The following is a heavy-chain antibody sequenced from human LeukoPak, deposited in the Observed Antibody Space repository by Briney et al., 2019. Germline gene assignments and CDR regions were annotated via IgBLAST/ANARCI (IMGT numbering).Heavy chain of an antibody. V-gene: IGHV3-23*01. CDR3: AKDPRAPGIRLYYFDY. CDR1: GFTFSSYA. J-gene: IGHJ4*02. D-gene: IGHD5-12*01. Sequence: GGSLRLSCAASGFTFSSYAMSWVRQAPGKGLEWVSAISGSGGRTYYADSVKGRFTISRDNSKNTLYLQMNSLRAEDTAVYYCAKDPRAPGIRLYYFDYWGQGTLVTVSS. CDR2: ISGSGGRT.